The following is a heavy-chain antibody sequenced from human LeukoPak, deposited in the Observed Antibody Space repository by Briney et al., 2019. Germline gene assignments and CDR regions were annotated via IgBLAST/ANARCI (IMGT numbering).Heavy chain of an antibody. V-gene: IGHV4-34*01. Sequence: PSETLSLTCAVNGGSFRGYYWTWIRQPPGKGLEWIGEINHSGGTNYNPSLKSRVTISVDTSKNQFSLKLSSVTAADTAVYYCARGIVLTVYASFDYWGLGTLVTVSS. CDR2: INHSGGT. CDR1: GGSFRGYY. D-gene: IGHD2-8*01. CDR3: ARGIVLTVYASFDY. J-gene: IGHJ4*02.